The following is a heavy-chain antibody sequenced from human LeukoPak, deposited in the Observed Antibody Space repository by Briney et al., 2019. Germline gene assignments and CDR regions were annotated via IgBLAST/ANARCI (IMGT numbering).Heavy chain of an antibody. CDR3: AGHLGYCSSTSCSNYYYMDV. Sequence: SVKVSCKASGGTFSSHAISWVRQAPGQGLEWMGGIIPIFGTANYAQKFQGRVTITTDESTSTAYMELSSLRSEDTAVYYCAGHLGYCSSTSCSNYYYMDVWGKGTTVTVSS. J-gene: IGHJ6*03. D-gene: IGHD2-2*01. CDR1: GGTFSSHA. V-gene: IGHV1-69*05. CDR2: IIPIFGTA.